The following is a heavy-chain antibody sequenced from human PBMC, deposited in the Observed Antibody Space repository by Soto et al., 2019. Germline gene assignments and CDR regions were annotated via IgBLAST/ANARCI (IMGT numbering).Heavy chain of an antibody. Sequence: ASVKVSCKASGYTFTSYGISWVRQAPGQGLEWMGWISAYNGNTKYAQKLQGRVTMTTDTSTSTAYMELRSLRSDDTAVYFCARDNVVVPAAIDNWFGPWGQGTLVHRLL. CDR2: ISAYNGNT. D-gene: IGHD2-2*01. CDR3: ARDNVVVPAAIDNWFGP. CDR1: GYTFTSYG. J-gene: IGHJ5*02. V-gene: IGHV1-18*01.